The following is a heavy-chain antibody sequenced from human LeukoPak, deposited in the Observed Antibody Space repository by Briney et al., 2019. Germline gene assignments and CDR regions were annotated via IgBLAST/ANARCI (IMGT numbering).Heavy chain of an antibody. D-gene: IGHD3-10*01. V-gene: IGHV4-38-2*02. CDR1: GYSISSGYY. CDR3: ARSTMVRGDRLGKIDY. CDR2: IYHSGST. Sequence: SETLSLTCTVSGYSISSGYYWGWIRQPPGKGLEWIGSIYHSGSTYYNLSLKSRVTISVDTSKNQFSLKLSSVTAADTAVYFCARSTMVRGDRLGKIDYWGQGTLVTVSS. J-gene: IGHJ4*02.